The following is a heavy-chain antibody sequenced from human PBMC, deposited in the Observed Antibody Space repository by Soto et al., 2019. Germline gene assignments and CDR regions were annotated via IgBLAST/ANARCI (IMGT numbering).Heavy chain of an antibody. CDR3: ARYTFGHDREYHYAMDV. Sequence: PSETLSLTCTVSGGSISSGDYYWSWIRQPPGKGLEWIGYIYYSGSTYYNPSLKSRVTISVDTSKNQFSLKLSSVTAADTAVYYCARYTFGHDREYHYAMDVWGQGTTVTVSS. CDR2: IYYSGST. V-gene: IGHV4-30-4*01. CDR1: GGSISSGDYY. J-gene: IGHJ6*02. D-gene: IGHD3-10*02.